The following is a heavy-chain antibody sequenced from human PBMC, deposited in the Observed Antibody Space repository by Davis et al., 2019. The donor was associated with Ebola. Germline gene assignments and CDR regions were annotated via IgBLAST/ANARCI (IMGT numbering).Heavy chain of an antibody. CDR1: GGSISSGGYS. V-gene: IGHV4-30-2*01. CDR3: ARDGDYGSMDV. Sequence: SETLSLTCAVSGGSISSGGYSWSWIRQPPGKGLEWIGYIYHSGSTYYNPSLKSRVTISVDRSKNQFSLKLSSVTAADTAVYYCARDGDYGSMDVWGQGTTVTVSS. D-gene: IGHD4-17*01. CDR2: IYHSGST. J-gene: IGHJ6*02.